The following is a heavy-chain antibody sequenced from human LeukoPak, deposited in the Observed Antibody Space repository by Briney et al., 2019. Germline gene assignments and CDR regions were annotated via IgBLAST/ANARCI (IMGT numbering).Heavy chain of an antibody. CDR1: GYNFADHY. Sequence: GASVKLSCQASGYNFADHYVHWVRQAPGRGLEWMGWINPKSGGTDYARKFQGRVAMTSDTSIRTGYMELNNLTSYDTAVYYCARVDNRDWYYFDYWGQGSLVTVSS. CDR3: ARVDNRDWYYFDY. CDR2: INPKSGGT. J-gene: IGHJ4*02. D-gene: IGHD3/OR15-3a*01. V-gene: IGHV1-2*02.